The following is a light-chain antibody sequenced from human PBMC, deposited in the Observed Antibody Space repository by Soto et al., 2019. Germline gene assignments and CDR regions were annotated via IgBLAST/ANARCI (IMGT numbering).Light chain of an antibody. Sequence: SVLTQPASVSGSPGQSITISCTGTSSDIGGYNYVSWYQQHPGKAPKVIIYEVSNRSSGVSNRFSGSKSGNTASLTISGLQAQDEADYYCSSYTRSSTWVFGGGTKLTVL. CDR1: SSDIGGYNY. V-gene: IGLV2-14*01. J-gene: IGLJ3*02. CDR2: EVS. CDR3: SSYTRSSTWV.